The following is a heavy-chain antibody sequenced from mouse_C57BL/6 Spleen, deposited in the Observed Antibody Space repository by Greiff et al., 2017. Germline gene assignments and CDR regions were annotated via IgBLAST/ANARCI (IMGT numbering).Heavy chain of an antibody. Sequence: VQLQQSGPELVKPGASVKISCKASGYSFTGYYMNWVKQSPEKSLEWIGEINPSTGGTTYNQKFKAKATLTVDKSSSTAYMQLKSLTSEDSAVYYSAYYYGSSSYYFDYWGQGTTLTVSS. CDR3: AYYYGSSSYYFDY. D-gene: IGHD1-1*01. CDR1: GYSFTGYY. V-gene: IGHV1-42*01. CDR2: INPSTGGT. J-gene: IGHJ2*01.